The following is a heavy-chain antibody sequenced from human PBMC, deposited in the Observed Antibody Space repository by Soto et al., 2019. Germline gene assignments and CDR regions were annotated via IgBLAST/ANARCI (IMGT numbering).Heavy chain of an antibody. D-gene: IGHD1-26*01. CDR3: ARDGNDLWSLAWFDP. Sequence: GGSLRLSCAASGFTFSSYSMNWVRQAPGKGLEWVSSISSSSSYIYYADSVKGRFTISRDNAKNSLYLQMNSLRAEDTAVYYCARDGNDLWSLAWFDPWGQGTLVTVSS. CDR1: GFTFSSYS. V-gene: IGHV3-21*01. J-gene: IGHJ5*02. CDR2: ISSSSSYI.